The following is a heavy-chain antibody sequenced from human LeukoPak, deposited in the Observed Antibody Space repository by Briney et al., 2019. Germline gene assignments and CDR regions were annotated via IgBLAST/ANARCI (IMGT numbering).Heavy chain of an antibody. CDR3: VKNDGWFHLAQ. V-gene: IGHV3-7*03. Sequence: GRSLRLSCAVSGFNFRDHWMDWVRQAPGKGLQWVGHIKNDGSETYYLDSLKGRFSISRDNTNNALYLQMNSLRVEDTAVYYCVKNDGWFHLAQWGQGTLVTVSS. CDR2: IKNDGSET. J-gene: IGHJ4*02. CDR1: GFNFRDHW. D-gene: IGHD6-19*01.